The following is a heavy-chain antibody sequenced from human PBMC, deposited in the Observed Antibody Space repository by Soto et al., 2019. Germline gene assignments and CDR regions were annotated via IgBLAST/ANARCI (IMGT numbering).Heavy chain of an antibody. D-gene: IGHD3-3*01. CDR1: GFTFDDYT. V-gene: IGHV3-43*01. CDR3: AKGRGGFWSGYYRVGAYYYGMDV. CDR2: ISWDGGST. Sequence: GGSLRLSCAASGFTFDDYTMHWVRQAPGKGLEWVSLISWDGGSTYYADSVKGRLTISRDNSKNSLYLQMNSLRTEDTALYYCAKGRGGFWSGYYRVGAYYYGMDVWGQGTTVTVSS. J-gene: IGHJ6*02.